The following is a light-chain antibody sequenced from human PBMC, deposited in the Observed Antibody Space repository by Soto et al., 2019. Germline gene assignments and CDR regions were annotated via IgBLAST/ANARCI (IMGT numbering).Light chain of an antibody. V-gene: IGKV3-20*01. CDR2: GAS. CDR1: QSVSSSY. Sequence: EIVLTQSPGTLSLSPGERATLSCRASQSVSSSYLAWYQQKPGQAPRLLIYGASSRATGIPDGFSGSGSGSDFTLTISRLEPEAFAVYYCQQYGSSPVTFGQGTRLEIK. CDR3: QQYGSSPVT. J-gene: IGKJ5*01.